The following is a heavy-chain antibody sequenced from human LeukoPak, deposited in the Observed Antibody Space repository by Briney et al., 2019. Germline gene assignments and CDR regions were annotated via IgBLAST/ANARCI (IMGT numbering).Heavy chain of an antibody. CDR2: INWNGGST. CDR1: GFTFDDYD. CDR3: ARIAMAGIGDGFDI. J-gene: IGHJ3*02. Sequence: GGSLRLSCAASGFTFDDYDMSWVRQAPGKGLEWVSGINWNGGSTGYADSVKGRFTISRDNAGNSLYLQMNSLRAEDTALYYCARIAMAGIGDGFDIWGQGTMVTVSS. D-gene: IGHD6-19*01. V-gene: IGHV3-20*04.